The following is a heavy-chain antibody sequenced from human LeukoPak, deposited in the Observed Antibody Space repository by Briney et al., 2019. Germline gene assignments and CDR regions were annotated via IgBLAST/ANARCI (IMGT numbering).Heavy chain of an antibody. CDR2: ISGSGGST. J-gene: IGHJ5*02. CDR1: GFTFSSYA. CDR3: AKDYSYYYDSSGYSPNWFDP. Sequence: PGGSLRLSCAASGFTFSSYAMSWVRQAPGKGLEWVSAISGSGGSTYYADSVKGRFTISRDNSKNTLYLQMNSLRAEDTAVYYCAKDYSYYYDSSGYSPNWFDPWGQGTLVTVSS. D-gene: IGHD3-22*01. V-gene: IGHV3-23*01.